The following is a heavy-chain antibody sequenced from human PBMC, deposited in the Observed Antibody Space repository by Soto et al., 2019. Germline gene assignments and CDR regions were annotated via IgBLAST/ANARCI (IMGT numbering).Heavy chain of an antibody. Sequence: EVQLVESGGGLVKPGGSLRLSCAASAFTFSSYSMNWVRQAPGKGLEWASSISSSSSYIYYADSVKGRFTISRDNAKNSLYPQMNGLRAEDTDVYYCAKGHGATVTTSWCFDLWGSGTLVTVSS. CDR1: AFTFSSYS. V-gene: IGHV3-21*01. D-gene: IGHD4-17*01. CDR3: AKGHGATVTTSWCFDL. J-gene: IGHJ2*01. CDR2: ISSSSSYI.